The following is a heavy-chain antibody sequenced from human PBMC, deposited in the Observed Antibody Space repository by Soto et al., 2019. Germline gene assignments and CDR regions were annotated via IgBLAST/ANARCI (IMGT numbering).Heavy chain of an antibody. Sequence: QVQLAESGGGGVQPGRSLTITCAASGFTLGTYGMHWVRQAPGKGLEGVAVISNAGGDKYYSDSVMGRFTFSRDNSKNTLFLQMNSLRAEDTAVYFCAKEFFDSSGFYPSLDALDIWGQGTVVTVSS. D-gene: IGHD3-22*01. CDR3: AKEFFDSSGFYPSLDALDI. CDR1: GFTLGTYG. J-gene: IGHJ3*02. CDR2: ISNAGGDK. V-gene: IGHV3-30*18.